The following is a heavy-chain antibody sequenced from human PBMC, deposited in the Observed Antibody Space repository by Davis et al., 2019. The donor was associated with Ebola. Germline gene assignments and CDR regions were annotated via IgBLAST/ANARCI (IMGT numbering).Heavy chain of an antibody. Sequence: PSETLSLTCTVSGGSISSGDYYWSWIRQPPGKGLEWIGNIYYSGSTYYNPSLKSRVTISVDTCKNQFSLKLSSVTAADTAVYYCARAEGRADYWGQGTLVTVSS. CDR3: ARAEGRADY. CDR1: GGSISSGDYY. V-gene: IGHV4-30-4*01. J-gene: IGHJ4*02. CDR2: IYYSGST.